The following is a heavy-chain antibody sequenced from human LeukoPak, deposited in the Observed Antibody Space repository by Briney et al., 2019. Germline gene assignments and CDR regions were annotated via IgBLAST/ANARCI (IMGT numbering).Heavy chain of an antibody. CDR3: TRAPPGMTMMTDY. CDR2: VSTNDGNT. J-gene: IGHJ4*02. CDR1: GYTFTNYH. D-gene: IGHD3-22*01. Sequence: VASVKVSCKASGYTFTNYHIAWVRQAPGQGLEWMGWVSTNDGNTVYAQRLQGRDTMTTDTSTSVAYMELRSLTSDDTAVYYCTRAPPGMTMMTDYWGQGTLVTVSS. V-gene: IGHV1-18*01.